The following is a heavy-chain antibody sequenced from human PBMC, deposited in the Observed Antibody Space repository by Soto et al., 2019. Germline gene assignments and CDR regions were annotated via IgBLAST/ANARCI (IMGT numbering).Heavy chain of an antibody. CDR3: ARDYYGSGSYYNYYYGMDV. J-gene: IGHJ6*02. D-gene: IGHD3-10*01. Sequence: SETLSLTCTVSGGSVSSGSYYWSWIRQPPGKGLEWIWYFYYSGSTNYYPSFKSRVTISVDTSKNQFSLKLSSVTAADTAVYYCARDYYGSGSYYNYYYGMDVWGQGTTVTVS. CDR2: FYYSGST. CDR1: GGSVSSGSYY. V-gene: IGHV4-61*01.